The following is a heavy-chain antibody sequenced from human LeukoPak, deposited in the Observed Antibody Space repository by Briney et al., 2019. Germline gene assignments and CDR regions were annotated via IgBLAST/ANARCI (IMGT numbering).Heavy chain of an antibody. Sequence: GGSLRLSCAASGFTFSDYHMSWIRQAPGKGLEWVSVIYSGGSTDYADSVKGRFTISRDNSKNTLYLQMNSLRAEDTAVYYCARGRVTGYMDVWGKGTTVTVSS. CDR3: ARGRVTGYMDV. CDR2: IYSGGST. CDR1: GFTFSDYH. D-gene: IGHD2-21*02. J-gene: IGHJ6*03. V-gene: IGHV3-53*01.